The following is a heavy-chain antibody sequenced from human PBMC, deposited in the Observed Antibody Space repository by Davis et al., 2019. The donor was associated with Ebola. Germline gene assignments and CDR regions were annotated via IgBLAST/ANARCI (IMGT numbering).Heavy chain of an antibody. CDR1: GFTFSDYL. J-gene: IGHJ4*02. V-gene: IGHV3-7*03. D-gene: IGHD6-19*01. Sequence: GESLKISCAASGFTFSDYLMSWVRQAPGKGLELVANIKQDGGEKYYVDSVKGRFTISRDNAQNSLYLQMNRLRAEDTAVYYCARVKKTVAGGDYWGQGTLVTVSS. CDR3: ARVKKTVAGGDY. CDR2: IKQDGGEK.